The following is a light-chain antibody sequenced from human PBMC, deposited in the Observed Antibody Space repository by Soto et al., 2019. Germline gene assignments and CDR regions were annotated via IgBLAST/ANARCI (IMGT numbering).Light chain of an antibody. CDR2: IND. V-gene: IGLV1-44*01. J-gene: IGLJ7*01. CDR1: SSNIAGNT. CDR3: ATWDDDLNAAV. Sequence: QSVLTQPPSLSGTPGQGVTISCSGSSSNIAGNTVHWYQHLPGTAPKLLIYINDQRPSGVPGRFSASTSGTSASLAISGLQSDDEADYYCATWDDDLNAAVFGGGTQLTVL.